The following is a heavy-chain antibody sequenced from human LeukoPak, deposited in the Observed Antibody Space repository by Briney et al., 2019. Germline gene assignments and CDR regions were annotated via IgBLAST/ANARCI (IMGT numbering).Heavy chain of an antibody. CDR1: GGSISSGGYY. V-gene: IGHV4-31*03. CDR3: ARADYAEGFDY. CDR2: IYYSGST. D-gene: IGHD4-17*01. Sequence: KTSQTLSLTCTVSGGSISSGGYYWSWIRQHPGEGLEWIGYIYYSGSTYYNPSLKSRVTISVDTSKNQFSLKLSSVTAADTAVYYCARADYAEGFDYWGQGTLVTVSS. J-gene: IGHJ4*02.